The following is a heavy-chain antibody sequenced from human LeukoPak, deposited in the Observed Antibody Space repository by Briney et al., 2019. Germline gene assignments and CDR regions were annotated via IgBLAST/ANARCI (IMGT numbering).Heavy chain of an antibody. CDR3: ARAPLYGSCEY. CDR2: INPSGGNT. Sequence: ASVKVSCKASGYTFTSYFMHWVRQAPGQGLEWMGIINPSGGNTGYAQKFQGRVTVTRDTSTSTAYMELRSLRSDDTAVYYCARAPLYGSCEYWGQGTLVTVSS. D-gene: IGHD6-6*01. CDR1: GYTFTSYF. V-gene: IGHV1-46*01. J-gene: IGHJ4*02.